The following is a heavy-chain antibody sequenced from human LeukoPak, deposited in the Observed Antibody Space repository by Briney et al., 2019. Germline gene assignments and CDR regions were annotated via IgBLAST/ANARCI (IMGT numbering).Heavy chain of an antibody. CDR2: ISGSSSTI. CDR1: GFTFSSYS. V-gene: IGHV3-48*04. J-gene: IGHJ4*02. D-gene: IGHD3-3*01. Sequence: GGSLRLSCAASGFTFSSYSMNWVRQAPGKGLEWVSYISGSSSTIYYADSVKGRFTISRDNAKNTLYLQMNSLRAEDTAVYYCAKIPSGITVFGVVTDDFDYWGQGTLVTVSS. CDR3: AKIPSGITVFGVVTDDFDY.